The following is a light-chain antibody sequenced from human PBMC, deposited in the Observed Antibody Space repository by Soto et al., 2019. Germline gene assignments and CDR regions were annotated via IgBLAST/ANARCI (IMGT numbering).Light chain of an antibody. Sequence: EIVMTQSPATLSVSPGERATLSCRASRSVSSNLAWYQQKPGQAPRLLIYGVSTRATGIPVRFSGSGSGTEFTLTISNLQSEDFAVYYCQQYNKWPLTFGGGTEVEI. V-gene: IGKV3-15*01. CDR3: QQYNKWPLT. J-gene: IGKJ4*01. CDR1: RSVSSN. CDR2: GVS.